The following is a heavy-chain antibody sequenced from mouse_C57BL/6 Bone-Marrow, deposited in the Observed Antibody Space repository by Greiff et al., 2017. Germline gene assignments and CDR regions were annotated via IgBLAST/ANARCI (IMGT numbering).Heavy chain of an antibody. CDR1: GYTFTSYW. J-gene: IGHJ4*01. CDR3: AKYLYYSNYHYSIDY. Sequence: QVQLKQPGAELVKPGASVKLSCKASGYTFTSYWMQWVKQRPGQGLEWIGEIDPSDSYTNYNQKFKGKATLTVDPSSSTAYIQLNSLTSADSAVYYCAKYLYYSNYHYSIDYWGQGTSVTVSS. D-gene: IGHD2-1*01. V-gene: IGHV1-50*01. CDR2: IDPSDSYT.